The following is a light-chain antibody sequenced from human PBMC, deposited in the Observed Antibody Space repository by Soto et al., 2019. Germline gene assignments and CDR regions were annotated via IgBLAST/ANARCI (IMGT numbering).Light chain of an antibody. J-gene: IGKJ1*01. V-gene: IGKV3-15*01. Sequence: EIVLTQSPGTLSLSPGERATVSCRASQSVASSHLAWYRQKPGQTPRLLIYGASTRATGIPARFSGSGSGTEFTVTISSLQSEDFGVYYCQQYDDWRRTVGQGTEVDIK. CDR2: GAS. CDR3: QQYDDWRRT. CDR1: QSVASSH.